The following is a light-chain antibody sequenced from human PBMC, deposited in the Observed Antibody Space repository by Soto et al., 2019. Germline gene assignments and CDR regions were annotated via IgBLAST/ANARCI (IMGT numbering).Light chain of an antibody. CDR2: EVS. Sequence: QSALTQPASVSGSPGQSITISCTGTNSDVGGYNYVSWYQQYPGTVPKLIIFEVSNRPSGVSSRFSGSKSGNTASLTISGLQAEDEADYYCRSYTSTKTRVFGTGTKLTVL. CDR1: NSDVGGYNY. V-gene: IGLV2-14*01. CDR3: RSYTSTKTRV. J-gene: IGLJ1*01.